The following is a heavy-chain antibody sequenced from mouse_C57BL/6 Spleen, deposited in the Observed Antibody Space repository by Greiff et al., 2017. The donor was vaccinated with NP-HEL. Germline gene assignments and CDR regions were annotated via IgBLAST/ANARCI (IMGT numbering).Heavy chain of an antibody. Sequence: VKVVESGPELVKPGASVKLSCKASGYTFTSYDINWVKQRPGQGLEWIGWIYPRDGSTKYNEKFKGKATLTVDTSSSTAYMELHSLTSEDSAVYFCERAHYDYDGGDAMDYWGQGTSVTVSS. D-gene: IGHD2-4*01. CDR3: ERAHYDYDGGDAMDY. J-gene: IGHJ4*01. V-gene: IGHV1-85*01. CDR1: GYTFTSYD. CDR2: IYPRDGST.